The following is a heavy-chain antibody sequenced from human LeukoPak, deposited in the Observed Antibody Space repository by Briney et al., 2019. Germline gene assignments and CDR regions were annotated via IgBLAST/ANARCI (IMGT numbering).Heavy chain of an antibody. V-gene: IGHV4-34*01. D-gene: IGHD1-26*01. J-gene: IGHJ4*02. CDR2: INHSGST. CDR3: ARGLGSYRNFDY. CDR1: GGSFSGCY. Sequence: SETLSLTCAVYGGSFSGCYWSWIRQPPGKGLEWIGEINHSGSTNYNPSLKSRVTISVDTSKNQFSLKLSSVTAADTAVYYCARGLGSYRNFDYWGQGTLVTVSS.